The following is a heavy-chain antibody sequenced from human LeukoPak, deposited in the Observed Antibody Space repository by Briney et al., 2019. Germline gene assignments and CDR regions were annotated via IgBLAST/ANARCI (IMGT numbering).Heavy chain of an antibody. CDR2: ISSSSSYI. V-gene: IGHV3-21*04. Sequence: PGGSLRLSCAASGFTFSSYSMNWVRQAPGKGLEWVSSISSSSSYIYYADSAKGRFTISRDNAKNSLYLQMNSLRAEDTAVYYCGTFNWELAFDYWGQGTLVTVSS. CDR1: GFTFSSYS. J-gene: IGHJ4*02. D-gene: IGHD1-26*01. CDR3: GTFNWELAFDY.